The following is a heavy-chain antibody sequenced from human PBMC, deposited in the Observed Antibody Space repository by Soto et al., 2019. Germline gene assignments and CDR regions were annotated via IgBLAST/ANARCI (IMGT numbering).Heavy chain of an antibody. V-gene: IGHV3-7*03. Sequence: LRLSCAASGFTFSSYWMSWVRQAPGKGLEWVANIKQDGSEKYYVDSVKGRFTISRDNAKNSLYLQMNSLRAEDTAVYYCARDAVGWSSPLDYWGQGTLVTVSS. CDR3: ARDAVGWSSPLDY. J-gene: IGHJ4*02. D-gene: IGHD6-19*01. CDR2: IKQDGSEK. CDR1: GFTFSSYW.